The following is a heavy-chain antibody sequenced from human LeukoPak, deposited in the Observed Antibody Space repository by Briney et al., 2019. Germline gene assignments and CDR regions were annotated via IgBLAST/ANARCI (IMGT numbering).Heavy chain of an antibody. CDR1: GFTFSHYE. Sequence: PGGSLRLSCAVSGFTFSHYEMNWVRQAPGKGLEWVSCISSSGSTIYYADSVKGRFTISRDNAKNSLYLQMNSLRAEDTAVYYCAREGPSFDYWGQGTLVTVSS. J-gene: IGHJ4*02. CDR3: AREGPSFDY. CDR2: ISSSGSTI. V-gene: IGHV3-48*03.